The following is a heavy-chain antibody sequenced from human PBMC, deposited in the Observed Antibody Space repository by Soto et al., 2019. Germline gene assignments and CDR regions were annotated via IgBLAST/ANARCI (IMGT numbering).Heavy chain of an antibody. CDR3: ARLMVATPY. D-gene: IGHD5-12*01. Sequence: QLQLQESGPGLVKPSETLSLTCTVSGGSISSISYYWGWIRQPPGKGLEWIGRIYYSGSTYYNPSLTSRLTISADPSKDQFSLKLTSVTAADTAVDYCARLMVATPYWGKGPLVTVSS. V-gene: IGHV4-39*01. CDR2: IYYSGST. CDR1: GGSISSISYY. J-gene: IGHJ4*02.